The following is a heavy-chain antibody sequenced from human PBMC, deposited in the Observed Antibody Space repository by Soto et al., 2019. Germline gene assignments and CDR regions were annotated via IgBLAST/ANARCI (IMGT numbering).Heavy chain of an antibody. D-gene: IGHD6-19*01. Sequence: PSETLSLTCSVSGGSISSYYWSWIRQPPGKGLEWIGYIYYNGSTNYNPSLKSRVTISVDTSKNQFSLKLSSVTAADTAVYYCARERIDGNHACRGGCDYWGQVTLVTFDS. CDR3: ARERIDGNHACRGGCDY. CDR2: IYYNGST. V-gene: IGHV4-59*01. J-gene: IGHJ4*02. CDR1: GGSISSYY.